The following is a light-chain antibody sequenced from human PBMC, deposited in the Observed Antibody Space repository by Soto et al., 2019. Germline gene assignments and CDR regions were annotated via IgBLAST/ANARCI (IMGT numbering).Light chain of an antibody. V-gene: IGKV1-5*01. J-gene: IGKJ1*01. CDR1: QSISTW. CDR2: DAS. Sequence: IHMTQSPSTLSASVLDIVTITFLASQSISTWLAWYQHKPGKAPKLLIFDASSLQTGVPSRFSGSGSGTEFTLTISSLQSDDFATYFCQHYNTLSWTFGPGTKVDI. CDR3: QHYNTLSWT.